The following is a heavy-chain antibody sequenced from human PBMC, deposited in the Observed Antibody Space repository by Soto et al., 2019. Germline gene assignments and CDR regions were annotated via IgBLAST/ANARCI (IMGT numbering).Heavy chain of an antibody. V-gene: IGHV3-23*01. J-gene: IGHJ4*02. CDR2: ISGSGAST. Sequence: GSLRLSCGASGFTFSSYVMSWVRQAPGKGLEWVSGISGSGASTEYADSVKGRFTISRDNSKKTVYLQMNSLRAEDTAIYYCARSGPYCSSISCYTAGFDHWGQGTLVTVSS. CDR3: ARSGPYCSSISCYTAGFDH. D-gene: IGHD2-2*02. CDR1: GFTFSSYV.